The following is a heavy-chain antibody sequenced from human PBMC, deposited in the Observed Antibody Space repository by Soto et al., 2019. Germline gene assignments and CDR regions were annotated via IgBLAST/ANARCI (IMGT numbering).Heavy chain of an antibody. Sequence: QVQLVESGGGVVQPGRSLRLSCAASGFTFSRHTMHWVRQAPGKGLEWVAGISDDGSNTYYADSVKGRFTISRDNSKNTLYLQMNRLSSENTAVHHCAREVYYDLWSGFNTHPYYFDDWGQGTLVTVSS. CDR3: AREVYYDLWSGFNTHPYYFDD. D-gene: IGHD3-3*01. J-gene: IGHJ4*02. CDR1: GFTFSRHT. CDR2: ISDDGSNT. V-gene: IGHV3-30-3*01.